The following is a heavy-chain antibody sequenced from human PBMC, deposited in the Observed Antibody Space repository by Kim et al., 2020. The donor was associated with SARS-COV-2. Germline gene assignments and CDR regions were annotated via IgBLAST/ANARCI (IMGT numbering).Heavy chain of an antibody. D-gene: IGHD6-19*01. CDR1: GFTFNNYA. J-gene: IGHJ1*01. CDR2: IRDSGGST. Sequence: GGSLRLSCAASGFTFNNYAMSWVRQAPGKGLEWVSGIRDSGGSTKYADSVKGRFSISRDNSKNTLYLQMDSRRAEDTAVYYCAKVTSGSSGWFKCFQHWGEGTLVAVSS. V-gene: IGHV3-23*01. CDR3: AKVTSGSSGWFKCFQH.